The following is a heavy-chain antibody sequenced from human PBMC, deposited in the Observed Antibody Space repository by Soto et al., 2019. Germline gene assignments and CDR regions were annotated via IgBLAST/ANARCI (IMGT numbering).Heavy chain of an antibody. V-gene: IGHV3-23*01. CDR2: ISGSGGST. J-gene: IGHJ4*02. Sequence: GGSLRLSCAASGFIFSSYVMSWVRQAPGKGLEWVSGISGSGGSTYYADSVEGRFTISRDSSKKTLYLQMNSLRAEDTAVYYCAKGAYGDYSLDYWGQGTLVTVSS. D-gene: IGHD4-17*01. CDR1: GFIFSSYV. CDR3: AKGAYGDYSLDY.